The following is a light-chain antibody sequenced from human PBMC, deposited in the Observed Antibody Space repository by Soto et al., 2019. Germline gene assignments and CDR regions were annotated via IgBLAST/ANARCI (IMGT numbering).Light chain of an antibody. V-gene: IGKV1-16*01. CDR2: AAS. J-gene: IGKJ4*01. CDR3: QQHNYYPLT. CDR1: QDIKKF. Sequence: DIQMTQSPSSLSASVGDRVTITCRASQDIKKFVAWFQQKPGKAPESLIHAASTLHSGVPSRFSGSGSGTEFTLTISSLQPEDFATYYCQQHNYYPLTFGGGTKVEIK.